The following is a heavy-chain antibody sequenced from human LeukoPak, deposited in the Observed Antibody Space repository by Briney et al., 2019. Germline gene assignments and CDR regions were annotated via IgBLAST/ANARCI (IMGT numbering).Heavy chain of an antibody. D-gene: IGHD2/OR15-2a*01. Sequence: GGSLRLSCAASGXTFTSYVMYWVRQAPGRGLEYVSVISYNGDSTYYANSVKGRFTIFRDNFKNMLYLHMGSLRDEDMAVYYCARRDTSAYFADYWGQGTLVTVSS. J-gene: IGHJ4*02. CDR2: ISYNGDST. CDR3: ARRDTSAYFADY. V-gene: IGHV3-64*01. CDR1: GXTFTSYV.